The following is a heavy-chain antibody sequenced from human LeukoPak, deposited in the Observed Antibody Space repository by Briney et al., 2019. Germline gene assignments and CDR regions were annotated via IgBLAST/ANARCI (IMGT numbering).Heavy chain of an antibody. CDR1: GFTFSSYA. J-gene: IGHJ6*02. D-gene: IGHD3-3*01. CDR2: ISYDGSNK. CDR3: ARASWVEYNYDFWSGADYYYYYYGMDV. Sequence: GGSLRLSCAASGFTFSSYAMHWVRQAPGKGLEWVAVISYDGSNKYYADSVKGRFTISRDNSKNTLYLQMNSLRAEDTAVYYCARASWVEYNYDFWSGADYYYYYYGMDVWGQGTTVTVSS. V-gene: IGHV3-30-3*01.